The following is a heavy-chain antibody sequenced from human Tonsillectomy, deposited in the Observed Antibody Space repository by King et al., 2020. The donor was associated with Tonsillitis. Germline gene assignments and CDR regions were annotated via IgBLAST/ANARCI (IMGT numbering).Heavy chain of an antibody. CDR2: INPNTGCA. CDR1: GYTFTGYY. Sequence: QLVQSGAEVKKPGASVKVSCKASGYTFTGYYIHWVRQAPGQGLEGMGWINPNTGCANYAQKFQGRGTMTRDPSISTAYMELSRLRSDDTAVYYCATYGDHLGWIDPWGQGTLVTVSS. V-gene: IGHV1-2*02. J-gene: IGHJ5*02. CDR3: ATYGDHLGWIDP. D-gene: IGHD4-17*01.